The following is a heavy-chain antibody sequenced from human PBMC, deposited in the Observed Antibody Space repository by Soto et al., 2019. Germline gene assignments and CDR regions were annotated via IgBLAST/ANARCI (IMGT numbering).Heavy chain of an antibody. J-gene: IGHJ6*02. CDR3: AREKTSYGMDV. V-gene: IGHV1-8*01. CDR2: MNPNTGNT. CDR1: GYTFTSYD. Sequence: QVQLVQSGAELKKPGASVKVSCKASGYTFTSYDINWVRQATGQGLEWMGWMNPNTGNTCYAQKFQGRVTTTRNTSISTAYMELSSLRSEDTAVYYCAREKTSYGMDVWGQGTTVTVSS.